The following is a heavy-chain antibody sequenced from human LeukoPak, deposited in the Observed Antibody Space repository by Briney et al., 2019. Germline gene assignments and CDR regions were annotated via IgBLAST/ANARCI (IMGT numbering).Heavy chain of an antibody. CDR3: AKEEAAAGSPFDY. J-gene: IGHJ4*02. D-gene: IGHD6-13*01. Sequence: PGGSLRLSCAASGFTFDDYAMHWVRQAPGKGLEWVSGISWNSGSIGYADSVKGRFTISRDNAKNSLYLQMNSLRAEDTALYYCAKEEAAAGSPFDYWGQGTLVTVSS. CDR2: ISWNSGSI. CDR1: GFTFDDYA. V-gene: IGHV3-9*01.